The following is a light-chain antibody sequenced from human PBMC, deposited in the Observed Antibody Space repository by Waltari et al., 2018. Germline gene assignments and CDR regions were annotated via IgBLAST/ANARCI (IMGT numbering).Light chain of an antibody. J-gene: IGLJ1*01. CDR2: DVS. V-gene: IGLV2-14*01. Sequence: QSALTQPASVSGSPGQSITISCTGTSSAVGGYNSVSWYHQHPGKAPQLMLYDVSNRPSGVSNRFSASKSGNPASLTISGLQAEDEADYYCSSYTSSSTYVFGTGTTVTVL. CDR1: SSAVGGYNS. CDR3: SSYTSSSTYV.